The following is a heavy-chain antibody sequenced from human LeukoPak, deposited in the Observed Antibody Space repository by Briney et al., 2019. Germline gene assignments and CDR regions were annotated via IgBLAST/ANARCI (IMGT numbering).Heavy chain of an antibody. CDR2: FDPEDGET. CDR3: ATIAAGTPAEFDY. Sequence: ASVKVSCKVSGYTLTELSMHWVRQAPGEGLEWMGGFDPEDGETIYAQKFQGRVTMTEDTSTDTAYMELSSLRSEDTAVYYCATIAAGTPAEFDYWGQGTLVTVSS. J-gene: IGHJ4*02. V-gene: IGHV1-24*01. D-gene: IGHD6-13*01. CDR1: GYTLTELS.